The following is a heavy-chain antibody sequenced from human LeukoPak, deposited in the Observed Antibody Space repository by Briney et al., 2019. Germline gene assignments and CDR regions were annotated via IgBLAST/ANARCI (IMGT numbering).Heavy chain of an antibody. J-gene: IGHJ4*02. CDR2: ITDNGANT. CDR1: GFTFSDYY. V-gene: IGHV3-23*01. D-gene: IGHD6-13*01. Sequence: GGSLRLSCAASGFTFSDYYMSWVRQAPGKGLQWVSSITDNGANTYYADSVKGRFTISRDNSKNTLYLQLNSLRAEDTAIYYCAKLSAAGSDYWGQGTLVTVSS. CDR3: AKLSAAGSDY.